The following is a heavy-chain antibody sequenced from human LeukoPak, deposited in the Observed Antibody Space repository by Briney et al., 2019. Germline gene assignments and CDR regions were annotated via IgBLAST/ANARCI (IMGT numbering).Heavy chain of an antibody. D-gene: IGHD2-21*02. V-gene: IGHV1-18*01. CDR2: ISAYNGNT. CDR1: GYTFTSYG. CDR3: ARGVVTAIQYHYYFDY. Sequence: ASVKVSCKASGYTFTSYGISWLRQAPGQGLEWMGWISAYNGNTNYAQKLQGRVTMTTDTSTSTAYMELRSLRSDDTAVYYCARGVVTAIQYHYYFDYWGQGTLVTVSS. J-gene: IGHJ4*02.